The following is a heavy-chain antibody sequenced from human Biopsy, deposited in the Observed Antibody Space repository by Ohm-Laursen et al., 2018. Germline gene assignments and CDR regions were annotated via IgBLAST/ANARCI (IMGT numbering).Heavy chain of an antibody. J-gene: IGHJ4*02. CDR1: DGSINSYY. CDR3: ARGSSYGYDFDY. CDR2: IYYSGST. V-gene: IGHV4-59*01. D-gene: IGHD5-18*01. Sequence: TLSLTCTVSDGSINSYYWNWIRQPPGKRLEWIGNIYYSGSTNFNPSLKSRVTISVDTSKNQFSLKLSSVTAADTAVYLCARGSSYGYDFDYWGQGTLVAVSS.